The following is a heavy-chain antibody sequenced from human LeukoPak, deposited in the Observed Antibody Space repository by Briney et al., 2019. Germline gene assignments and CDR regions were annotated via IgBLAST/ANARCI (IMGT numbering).Heavy chain of an antibody. Sequence: GGPLRLSCAASGFTFDDYGMSWVRQAPGKGLEWVSGINWNGGSTGYADSVKGRFTISRDNAKNSLYLQMNSLRAEDTALYYCARGTGGSYFDYWGQGTLVTVSS. CDR1: GFTFDDYG. CDR2: INWNGGST. J-gene: IGHJ4*02. D-gene: IGHD2-8*02. V-gene: IGHV3-20*04. CDR3: ARGTGGSYFDY.